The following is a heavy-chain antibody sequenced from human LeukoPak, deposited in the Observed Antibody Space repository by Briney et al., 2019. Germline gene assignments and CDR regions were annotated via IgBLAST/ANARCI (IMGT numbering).Heavy chain of an antibody. CDR1: GGSISSYY. V-gene: IGHV4-59*01. J-gene: IGHJ4*02. CDR3: ARATYYYDSSGYAYYFDY. Sequence: SETLSLTCTVSGGSISSYYWSWIRQPPGKGLEWIGYIYYSGSTNYNPSLKSRVTISVDTSKNQFSLKLSSVTAADTAVYYCARATYYYDSSGYAYYFDYWGQGTLVTVSS. CDR2: IYYSGST. D-gene: IGHD3-22*01.